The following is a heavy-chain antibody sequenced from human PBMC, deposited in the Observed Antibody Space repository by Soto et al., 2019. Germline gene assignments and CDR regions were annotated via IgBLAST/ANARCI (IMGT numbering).Heavy chain of an antibody. Sequence: SETLSLTCTVSGGSISSSRYYWGWIRQPPGKGLEWIGSIYYSGSTYYNPSLKSRITISVDTSKNQFSLKVSSVTATDTAVYYCAKDQYLMTAMVLNDYWGQGTLVTVSS. D-gene: IGHD5-18*01. J-gene: IGHJ4*02. CDR2: IYYSGST. V-gene: IGHV4-39*02. CDR1: GGSISSSRYY. CDR3: AKDQYLMTAMVLNDY.